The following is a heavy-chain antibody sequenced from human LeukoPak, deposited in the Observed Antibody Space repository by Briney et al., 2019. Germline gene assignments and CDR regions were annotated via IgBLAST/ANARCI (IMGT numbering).Heavy chain of an antibody. V-gene: IGHV3-23*01. CDR2: ISATSGNT. Sequence: GGSLRLSCAASGFTFSSYEMNWVRQAPGKGLEWVSSISATSGNTYYADSVKGRFTISRDNSKNTLYLQMNSLRADDTAVYYCAKGTMVRGFDYWGQGTLVTVSS. J-gene: IGHJ4*02. D-gene: IGHD3-10*01. CDR3: AKGTMVRGFDY. CDR1: GFTFSSYE.